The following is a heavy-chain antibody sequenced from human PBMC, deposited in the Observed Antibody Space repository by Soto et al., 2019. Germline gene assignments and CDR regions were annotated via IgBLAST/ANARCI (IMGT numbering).Heavy chain of an antibody. V-gene: IGHV3-48*01. D-gene: IGHD2-21*01. CDR3: AKGYCGGDCYSPYYYYYYMDV. CDR1: GFILSNFA. J-gene: IGHJ6*03. Sequence: PGGSLRLSCAASGFILSNFAINWVRQAPGKGLEWVSYIDRGSSAIYYADSVKGRFTISRDDAKSSLFLQMNSLRAEDTAVYYCAKGYCGGDCYSPYYYYYYMDVWGKGTTVTVSS. CDR2: IDRGSSAI.